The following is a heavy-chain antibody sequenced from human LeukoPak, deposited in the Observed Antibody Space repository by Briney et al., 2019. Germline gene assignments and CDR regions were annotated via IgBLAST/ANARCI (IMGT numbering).Heavy chain of an antibody. Sequence: GGSLRLSCAASGFTLDEYGMSWVRQAPGKGLEWVSDINWNGGSTNYGDSVKGRFTISRDNAKNSLYLQMKSLRAEDTAVYYCARAHRRGIDYGDYDGYYYYYMDVWGKGTTVTVSS. CDR2: INWNGGST. CDR3: ARAHRRGIDYGDYDGYYYYYMDV. D-gene: IGHD4-17*01. CDR1: GFTLDEYG. V-gene: IGHV3-20*04. J-gene: IGHJ6*03.